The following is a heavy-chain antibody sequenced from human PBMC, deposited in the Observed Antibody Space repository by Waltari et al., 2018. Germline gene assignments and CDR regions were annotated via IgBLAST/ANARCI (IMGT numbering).Heavy chain of an antibody. V-gene: IGHV3-15*01. CDR2: LKRKGSGAPR. CDR3: THDSSGYYSLTS. CDR1: GLCFRDAW. Sequence: EVQVVESGGGLVEPGGSLRLACKASGLCFRDAWMAWARQAAGKGLAWVRRLKRKGSGAPRDSAAHVKGRSTILRDYSTNMVYLQMNSLKTEDTAIYHCTHDSSGYYSLTSWGQGTLVTVYS. D-gene: IGHD3-22*01. J-gene: IGHJ5*02.